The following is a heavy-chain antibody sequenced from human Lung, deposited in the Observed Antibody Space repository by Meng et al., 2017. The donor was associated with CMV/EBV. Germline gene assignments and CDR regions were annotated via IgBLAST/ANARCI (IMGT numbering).Heavy chain of an antibody. CDR2: IKQDGSEK. CDR1: GFTFRSYW. D-gene: IGHD1-7*01. CDR3: ARDRGTQLELRPFSDD. V-gene: IGHV3-7*01. Sequence: GGSLGLXCGVSGFTFRSYWMSWVRQTPGKGLEWVANIKQDGSEKYYVDSVKGRFTISRDNAKNSLYLQMNSLRAEDTAIYYCARDRGTQLELRPFSDDWRQGXLVTVSS. J-gene: IGHJ4*02.